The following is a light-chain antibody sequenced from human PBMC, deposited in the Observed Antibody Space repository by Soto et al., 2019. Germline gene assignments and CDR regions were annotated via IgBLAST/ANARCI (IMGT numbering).Light chain of an antibody. CDR1: QRLLHSNGNTF. Sequence: EIVMTQSPPSLTVTPGEPASISCRSSQRLLHSNGNTFLDWYLQKPGQSPQLLIYLGSNRASGVPDRVSGSEAGTDFTLRVSRVEAEDVGVYYCMQALETPYMLGQGTKLEIK. CDR2: LGS. V-gene: IGKV2-28*01. J-gene: IGKJ2*01. CDR3: MQALETPYM.